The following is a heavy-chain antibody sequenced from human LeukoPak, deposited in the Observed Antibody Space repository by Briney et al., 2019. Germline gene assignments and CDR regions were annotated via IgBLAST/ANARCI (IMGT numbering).Heavy chain of an antibody. D-gene: IGHD6-6*01. CDR2: ISGSGGST. CDR3: AKDRAPYSSSSGDY. J-gene: IGHJ4*02. CDR1: GFTLSSYA. V-gene: IGHV3-23*01. Sequence: GGSLRLSCAASGFTLSSYAMSWVRQAPGKGLEWVSAISGSGGSTYYADSVKGRFTISRDNSKNTLYLQMNSLRAEDTAVYYCAKDRAPYSSSSGDYWGQGTLVTVSS.